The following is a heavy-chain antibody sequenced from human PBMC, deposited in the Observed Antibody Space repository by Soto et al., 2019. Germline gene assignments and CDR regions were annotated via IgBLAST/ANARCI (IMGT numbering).Heavy chain of an antibody. CDR3: ARDRIMATAATERQYFGLDV. V-gene: IGHV4-31*03. D-gene: IGHD5-12*01. J-gene: IGHJ6*02. Sequence: SETLSLTCTVSGGSIRSGGYYWSWVRQNPRRGLEWIGNIYYSGNTYYNPSLKSRLTISVDTSKNQFSLNLSSVTAADTAVYYCARDRIMATAATERQYFGLDVCGQRTTVTVS. CDR1: GGSIRSGGYY. CDR2: IYYSGNT.